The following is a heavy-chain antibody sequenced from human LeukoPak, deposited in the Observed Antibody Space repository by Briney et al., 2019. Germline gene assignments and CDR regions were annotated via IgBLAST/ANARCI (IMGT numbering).Heavy chain of an antibody. CDR3: ASGRDGYNPDAFDI. CDR1: GYTLTELS. Sequence: ASVNVSCKVSGYTLTELSMHWVRQAPGKGLEWMGGFDPEDGETIYAQKFQGRVTMTEDESTSTAYMELSSQRSEDTAVYYCASGRDGYNPDAFDIWGQGTMVTVSS. D-gene: IGHD5-24*01. CDR2: FDPEDGET. J-gene: IGHJ3*02. V-gene: IGHV1-24*01.